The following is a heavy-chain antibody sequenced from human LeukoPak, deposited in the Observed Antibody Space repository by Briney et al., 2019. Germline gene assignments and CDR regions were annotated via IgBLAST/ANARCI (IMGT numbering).Heavy chain of an antibody. CDR2: ISTTSGFT. V-gene: IGHV3-11*06. CDR1: GFAFSDYY. J-gene: IGHJ4*02. Sequence: PGGSLRLSCAASGFAFSDYYMTWIRLAPGKGLEWLSYISTTSGFTKYADSVKGRFTISRDNAKNSLYLQMSSLRADDTAVYYCARLRGDSQIAPDYWGQGTLVTVSS. D-gene: IGHD2-21*02. CDR3: ARLRGDSQIAPDY.